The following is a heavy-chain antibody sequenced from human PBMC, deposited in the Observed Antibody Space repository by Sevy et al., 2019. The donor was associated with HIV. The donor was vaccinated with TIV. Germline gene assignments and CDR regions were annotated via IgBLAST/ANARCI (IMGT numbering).Heavy chain of an antibody. CDR2: ISYDGSIT. CDR3: ARSQSSSWHYSDY. V-gene: IGHV3-30*04. CDR1: GFIFCDYT. J-gene: IGHJ4*02. Sequence: GGSLRLSCPASGFIFCDYTLHWVRQAPGTGLEWVAVISYDGSITYYADSVEGRFTISRDNSKNTLFLQMNSLRHEDTAVYYCARSQSSSWHYSDYWGQGTLVTVSS. D-gene: IGHD6-13*01.